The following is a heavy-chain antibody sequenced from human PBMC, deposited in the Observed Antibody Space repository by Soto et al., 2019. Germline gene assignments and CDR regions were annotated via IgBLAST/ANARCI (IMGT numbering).Heavy chain of an antibody. CDR3: ARATKSGSSNWFDP. CDR1: GGSFSGDY. D-gene: IGHD1-26*01. V-gene: IGHV4-34*01. J-gene: IGHJ5*02. Sequence: SETLSLTCAVHGGSFSGDYWSWVRQPPGKGLEWIGEINHSGSTNYNPSLKSRVTISVDTSKNQFSLKLSSVTAADTAMYYCARATKSGSSNWFDPWGQGTLVTVSS. CDR2: INHSGST.